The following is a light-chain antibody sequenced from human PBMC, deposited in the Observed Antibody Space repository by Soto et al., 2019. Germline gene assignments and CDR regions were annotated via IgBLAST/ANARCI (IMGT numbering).Light chain of an antibody. J-gene: IGKJ4*01. CDR2: DAS. CDR3: QQYGSTPLT. CDR1: QSVRSNS. V-gene: IGKV3-20*01. Sequence: EIVLTQSPDTLSLSPGERATLSCRASQSVRSNSLAWYQQKPGQAPRFLIYDASSRATGIPDRFSGSGSGTAFTLTIRRLEPEDFAVYYRQQYGSTPLTFGGGTNVDIK.